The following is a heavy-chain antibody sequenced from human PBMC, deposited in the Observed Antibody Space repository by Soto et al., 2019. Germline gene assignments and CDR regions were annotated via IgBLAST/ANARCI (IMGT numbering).Heavy chain of an antibody. Sequence: ASVKVSCKASGGTFSSYAISWVRQAPGQGLEWMGGIIPIFGTANYAQKFQGRVTITADKSTSTAYMELSSLRSEDKAVYYCASTPSLYYYDSSGPASFDYWG. CDR1: GGTFSSYA. D-gene: IGHD3-22*01. CDR3: ASTPSLYYYDSSGPASFDY. V-gene: IGHV1-69*06. J-gene: IGHJ4*01. CDR2: IIPIFGTA.